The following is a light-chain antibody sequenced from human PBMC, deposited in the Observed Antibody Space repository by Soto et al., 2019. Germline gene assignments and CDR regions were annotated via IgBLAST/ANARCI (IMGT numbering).Light chain of an antibody. CDR2: LEGSGSY. V-gene: IGLV4-60*02. CDR1: SGHSSYI. CDR3: ETWDSNTPWV. Sequence: QAVLTQSSSASASLGSSVKLTCTLSSGHSSYIIAWHQQQPGKAPRYLMKLEGSGSYNKGSGVPDRLSGSSSGADRYLTISNLQFEDEADYYCETWDSNTPWVFGGGTKLTVL. J-gene: IGLJ3*02.